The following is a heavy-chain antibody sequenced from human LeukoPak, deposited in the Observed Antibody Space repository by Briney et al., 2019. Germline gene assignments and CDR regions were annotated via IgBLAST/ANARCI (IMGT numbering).Heavy chain of an antibody. CDR2: INPNSGGT. D-gene: IGHD6-13*01. Sequence: GASVKVSCKASGYTFTGYYIHWVRQAPGQGLEWMGWINPNSGGTNYAQKFQGRVTMTRDTSISTAYMELSRLRSDDTAVYYCARAMFKPAAGSYYYYYMDVWGKGTTVTVSS. J-gene: IGHJ6*03. V-gene: IGHV1-2*02. CDR3: ARAMFKPAAGSYYYYYMDV. CDR1: GYTFTGYY.